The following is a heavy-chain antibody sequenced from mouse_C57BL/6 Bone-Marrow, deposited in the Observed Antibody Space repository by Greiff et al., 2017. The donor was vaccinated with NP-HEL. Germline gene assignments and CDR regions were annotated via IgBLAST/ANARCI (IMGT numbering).Heavy chain of an antibody. CDR3: TGGGLRYYYAMDY. V-gene: IGHV1-54*01. CDR2: INPGSGGT. D-gene: IGHD2-4*01. Sequence: VKLMESGAELVRPGTSVKVSCKASGYAFTNYLIEWVKQRPGQGLEWIGVINPGSGGTNYNEKFKGTATLTADKSCSTAYMQLSSLTAEDSAVYFCTGGGLRYYYAMDYWGQGTSVTVSS. CDR1: GYAFTNYL. J-gene: IGHJ4*01.